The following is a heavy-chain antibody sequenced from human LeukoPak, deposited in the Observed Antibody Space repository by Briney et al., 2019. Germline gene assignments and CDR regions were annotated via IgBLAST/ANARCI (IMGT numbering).Heavy chain of an antibody. CDR3: AKTGGPWD. CDR2: IYRDGST. D-gene: IGHD7-27*01. CDR1: GFTVSSSY. Sequence: GGSLRLSCAASGFTVSSSYMTWVRQAPGEGLEWVSVIYRDGSTYYADSVKGRFIISRDNSKNTLYLQMNSLRAEDTAVYYCAKTGGPWDWGQGALVTVSS. J-gene: IGHJ4*02. V-gene: IGHV3-53*01.